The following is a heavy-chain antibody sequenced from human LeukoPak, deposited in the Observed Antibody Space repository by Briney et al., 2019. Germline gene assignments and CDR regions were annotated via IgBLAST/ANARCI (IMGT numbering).Heavy chain of an antibody. Sequence: KPGESLKISCRASGYSFTNYWIGWVRQMPGKGLECMGIIYPGDSDTRYRPSFQGQVTISADKSISTAYLQWSSLKASATAMYYCARGNYDFWSAFAHWGQGTLVTVSS. CDR2: IYPGDSDT. V-gene: IGHV5-51*01. CDR1: GYSFTNYW. CDR3: ARGNYDFWSAFAH. D-gene: IGHD3-3*01. J-gene: IGHJ4*02.